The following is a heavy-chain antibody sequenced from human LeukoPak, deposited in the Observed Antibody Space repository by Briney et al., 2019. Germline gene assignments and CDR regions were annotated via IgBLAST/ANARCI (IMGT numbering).Heavy chain of an antibody. CDR2: ISYDGSNK. Sequence: GRSLRLSCAASGFTFSSYGMHWARQAPGKGLEWVAVISYDGSNKYYADSVKGRFTISRDNAKNSLYLQMNSLRAEDTAVYYCATFTERENYHYTANLWGQGTLVIVSS. J-gene: IGHJ4*02. D-gene: IGHD3-16*02. CDR3: ATFTERENYHYTANL. CDR1: GFTFSSYG. V-gene: IGHV3-30*03.